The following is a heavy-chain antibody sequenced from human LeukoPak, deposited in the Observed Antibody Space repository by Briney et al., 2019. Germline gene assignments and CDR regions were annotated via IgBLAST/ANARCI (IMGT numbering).Heavy chain of an antibody. Sequence: SETLSLTCIVSGGSINTDVYYWTWIRKHPRKGLEWIGYIHNTGSTYNPTLKTRVTISKDTSANQFSLTLTSVTAADAAVYYCVGDRYLGTWRAFDVWGQGTMVTVSS. J-gene: IGHJ3*01. D-gene: IGHD2-15*01. V-gene: IGHV4-31*03. CDR1: GGSINTDVYY. CDR3: VGDRYLGTWRAFDV. CDR2: IHNTGST.